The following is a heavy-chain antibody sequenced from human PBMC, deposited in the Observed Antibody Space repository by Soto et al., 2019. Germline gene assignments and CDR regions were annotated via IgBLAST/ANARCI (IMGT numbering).Heavy chain of an antibody. CDR3: ARDNGYYDL. CDR1: GYTFSSYS. Sequence: ASVKVSCKTSGYTFSSYSINWVRQVPGQGLEWMAWISTYSGNTHYAERVQGRVTVTLDKSARTAFMEMRGLTADDTAVYFCARDNGYYDLWGQGTLVTVSS. CDR2: ISTYSGNT. V-gene: IGHV1-18*04. J-gene: IGHJ4*02.